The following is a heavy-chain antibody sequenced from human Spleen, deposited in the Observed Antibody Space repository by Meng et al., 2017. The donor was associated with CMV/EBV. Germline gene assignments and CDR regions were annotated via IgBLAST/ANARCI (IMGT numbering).Heavy chain of an antibody. D-gene: IGHD6-19*01. CDR3: ARMTTGWCDY. Sequence: QVQLQQWGAVLLNPSDTVSLVGVVYGGSFSTYYWYWIRQSPGKGLEWIGEINHSGVTHYNPSLKSRVTISLDTSKNQFSLNLKSVTAADTAVYYCARMTTGWCDYWGQGTLVTVSS. V-gene: IGHV4-34*02. CDR2: INHSGVT. J-gene: IGHJ4*02. CDR1: GGSFSTYY.